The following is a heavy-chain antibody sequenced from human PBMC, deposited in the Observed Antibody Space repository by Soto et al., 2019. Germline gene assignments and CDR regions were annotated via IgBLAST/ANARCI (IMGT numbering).Heavy chain of an antibody. D-gene: IGHD1-26*01. V-gene: IGHV3-23*01. CDR1: GFTFSSCA. Sequence: PGGSLRLSCAASGFTFSSCAMGWVRQAPGKGLEWVSGISGNGGSTYYADSVKGRFTISRDTSKNTLYLQMDSLGAEDTAIYYCAKVVGAIPDAFDFWGQGTMVTVSS. CDR2: ISGNGGST. CDR3: AKVVGAIPDAFDF. J-gene: IGHJ3*01.